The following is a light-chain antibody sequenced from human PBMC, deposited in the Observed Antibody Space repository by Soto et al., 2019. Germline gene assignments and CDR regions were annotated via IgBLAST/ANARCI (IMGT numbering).Light chain of an antibody. CDR1: SSNIGSNY. Sequence: QAVVTQPPSASGTPGQRVTISCSGSSSNIGSNYVYWYQQLPGMAPKLLIYSDNRRPPGVPDRLSGSKSGTSASLAISGLRSEDEADYYCATWDDRLSGRVFGGGTKLTVL. J-gene: IGLJ3*02. CDR3: ATWDDRLSGRV. CDR2: SDN. V-gene: IGLV1-47*02.